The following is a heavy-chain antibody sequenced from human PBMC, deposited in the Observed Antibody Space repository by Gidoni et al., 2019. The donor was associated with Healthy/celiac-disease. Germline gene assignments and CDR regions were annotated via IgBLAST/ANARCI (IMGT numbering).Heavy chain of an antibody. V-gene: IGHV3-15*01. J-gene: IGHJ4*02. Sequence: EVQLVESGGGLVKPGGSLRLSCPAPGFTFSNAWMSWVRQAPGKGLEWVGRIKSKTDGGTTDYDAPVKGRFTISRDDSKNTLYLQMNSLKTEDTAVYYCTTLTTKSFDYWGQGTLVTVSS. D-gene: IGHD3-22*01. CDR2: IKSKTDGGTT. CDR1: GFTFSNAW. CDR3: TTLTTKSFDY.